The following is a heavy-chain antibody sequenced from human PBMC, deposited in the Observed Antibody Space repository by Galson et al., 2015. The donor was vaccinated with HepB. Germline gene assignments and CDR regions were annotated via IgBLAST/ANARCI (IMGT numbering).Heavy chain of an antibody. Sequence: ETLSLTCTVSGGSISSSSYYWGWIRQPPGKGLEWIGSIYYSGSTYYNPSLKSRVTISVDTSKNQFSLKLSSVTAADTAVYYCARGRSTMVRGGNFDYWGQGTLVTVSS. D-gene: IGHD3-10*01. CDR2: IYYSGST. J-gene: IGHJ4*02. CDR1: GGSISSSSYY. V-gene: IGHV4-39*07. CDR3: ARGRSTMVRGGNFDY.